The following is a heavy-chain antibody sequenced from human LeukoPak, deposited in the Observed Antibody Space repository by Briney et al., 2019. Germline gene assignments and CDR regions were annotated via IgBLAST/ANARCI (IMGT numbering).Heavy chain of an antibody. CDR2: ISGSGGST. CDR3: ARDEPGKDYSNYYGMDV. CDR1: GFTFSSYA. V-gene: IGHV3-23*01. D-gene: IGHD4-11*01. Sequence: GGSLRLSCAASGFTFSSYAMSWVRQAPGKGLEWVSAISGSGGSTYYADSVKGRFTISRDNSKNTLYLQMNSLRAEDTAVYYCARDEPGKDYSNYYGMDVWGQGTTVTVSS. J-gene: IGHJ6*02.